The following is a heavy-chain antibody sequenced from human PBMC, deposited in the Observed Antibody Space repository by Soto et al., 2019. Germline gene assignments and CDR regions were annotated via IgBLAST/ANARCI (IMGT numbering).Heavy chain of an antibody. J-gene: IGHJ6*03. D-gene: IGHD1-7*01. CDR1: GDGVSSNSAA. V-gene: IGHV6-1*01. CDR3: AGTTSHQWYYMDV. Sequence: PSQTLSLTCAISGDGVSSNSAAGKWIRLSPSRGLEWLARIYYRSRWYNDYAVSVRSRITVNPDTSKNQFSLQLTSVTPEDTAVYYCAGTTSHQWYYMDVWGKGTTVTVSS. CDR2: IYYRSRWYN.